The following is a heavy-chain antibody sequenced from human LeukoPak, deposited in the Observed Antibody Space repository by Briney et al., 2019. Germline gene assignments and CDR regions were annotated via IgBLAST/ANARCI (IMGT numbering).Heavy chain of an antibody. CDR3: AKDQSDYNTGCTGCYGPDY. CDR2: IWYDGNGQ. Sequence: GGSLRLSCAASGFSFSAYGMHWVRQAPDKGLEWVAFIWYDGNGQYYGDSVKGRFTISRDNSKNTLCLQMNSLRGGDTAVYYCAKDQSDYNTGCTGCYGPDYWGQGTLVTVSS. CDR1: GFSFSAYG. J-gene: IGHJ4*02. D-gene: IGHD6-19*01. V-gene: IGHV3-30*02.